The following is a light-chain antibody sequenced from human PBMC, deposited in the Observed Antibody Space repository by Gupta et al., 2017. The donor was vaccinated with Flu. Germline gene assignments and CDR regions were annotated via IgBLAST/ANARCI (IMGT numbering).Light chain of an antibody. CDR3: QAWDSSSDQRV. J-gene: IGLJ3*02. CDR1: NIGSKS. V-gene: IGLV3-21*02. CDR2: DGS. Sequence: SFLLPHPPSVSVAPGPTATSPCGGNNIGSKSVHWYQQKPGQAPVLVVYDGSDRPSGIPERFSGSNSGNTGTLTISRVEAGDEADYYCQAWDSSSDQRVFGGGTKLTVL.